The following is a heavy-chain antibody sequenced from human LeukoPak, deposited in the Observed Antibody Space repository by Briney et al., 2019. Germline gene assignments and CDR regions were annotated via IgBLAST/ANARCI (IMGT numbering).Heavy chain of an antibody. CDR2: IRSKAYGGTT. V-gene: IGHV3-49*04. CDR1: GFTFGDYA. Sequence: GGSLRLSCTASGFTFGDYAMNWVRQAPGKGLEWVGFIRSKAYGGTTECAASVKGRFTISRDDSKSIAYLQMNSLKTEDTAVYYCTRICGGDCYNAFDIWGQGTMVTVSS. J-gene: IGHJ3*02. CDR3: TRICGGDCYNAFDI. D-gene: IGHD2-21*01.